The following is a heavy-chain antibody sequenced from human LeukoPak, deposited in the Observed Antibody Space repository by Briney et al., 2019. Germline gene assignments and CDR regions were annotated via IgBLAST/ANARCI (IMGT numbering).Heavy chain of an antibody. D-gene: IGHD3-3*01. CDR3: ARAGDFWSGYPDAFDI. J-gene: IGHJ3*02. CDR2: ISSSSSYI. CDR1: GFTFSSYS. Sequence: GGSLRLSCAASGFTFSSYSMNWVRQAPGKGLEWVSSISSSSSYIYYADSVKGRFTISRDNAKNSLYLQMNSLGAEDTAVYYCARAGDFWSGYPDAFDIWGQGTMVTVSS. V-gene: IGHV3-21*01.